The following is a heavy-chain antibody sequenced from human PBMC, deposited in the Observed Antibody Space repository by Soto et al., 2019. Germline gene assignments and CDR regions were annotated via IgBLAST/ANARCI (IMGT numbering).Heavy chain of an antibody. V-gene: IGHV4-34*01. CDR3: ARDVNYFDY. CDR1: GVSFSRYY. CDR2: INHGGST. J-gene: IGHJ4*02. Sequence: QVQLQQWGAGLLKPSETLSLTCAVYGVSFSRYYWSWLRQPPGKGLEWIGQINHGGSTTYNPSLKSRVTMSVDTSTNQFSLRLSSVTAADTAVYYCARDVNYFDYWGQGTLVTVSS.